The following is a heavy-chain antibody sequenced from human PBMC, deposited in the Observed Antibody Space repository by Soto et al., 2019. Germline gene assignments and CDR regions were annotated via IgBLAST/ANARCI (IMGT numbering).Heavy chain of an antibody. V-gene: IGHV3-30*18. CDR2: ISYDGSNK. J-gene: IGHJ4*02. CDR1: GFTFSSYG. CDR3: AKGGTDILTGYLVAWVDY. D-gene: IGHD3-9*01. Sequence: GESLKISCAASGFTFSSYGMHWVRQAPGKGLEWVAVISYDGSNKYYADSVKGRFTISRDNSKNTLYLQMNSLRAEDTAVYYCAKGGTDILTGYLVAWVDYWGQGTLVTVSS.